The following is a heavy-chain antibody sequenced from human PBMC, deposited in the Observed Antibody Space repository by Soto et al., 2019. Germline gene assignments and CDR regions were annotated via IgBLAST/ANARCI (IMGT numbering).Heavy chain of an antibody. CDR2: VSSTGST. CDR3: ASFSTPRKSYDSNPGWFDP. D-gene: IGHD3-22*01. J-gene: IGHJ5*02. V-gene: IGHV4-59*01. CDR1: GGSLNSYY. Sequence: QVQLLESGPGLVKPSETLSLTCTVSGGSLNSYYWTWIRQSPGKGLEWFGYVSSTGSTNYNPSLYSRIPMSLDTSTYEVSLSLTSVSAADAAVYFCASFSTPRKSYDSNPGWFDPWGQGIMVAVSS.